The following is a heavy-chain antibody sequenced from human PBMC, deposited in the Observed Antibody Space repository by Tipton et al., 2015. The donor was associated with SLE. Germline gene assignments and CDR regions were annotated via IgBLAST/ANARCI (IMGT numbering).Heavy chain of an antibody. D-gene: IGHD1-26*01. Sequence: TLSLTCTVSGGSISSDRYFWSWIRQPAGKGLEWIGRICASGATNYNPSFKSRLTISIDTPKNYFSLNLSFVTAADTAVYFCARDPLAVGDGESLDLWGRGTLVTVSS. CDR1: GGSISSDRYF. V-gene: IGHV4-61*02. CDR3: ARDPLAVGDGESLDL. J-gene: IGHJ2*01. CDR2: ICASGAT.